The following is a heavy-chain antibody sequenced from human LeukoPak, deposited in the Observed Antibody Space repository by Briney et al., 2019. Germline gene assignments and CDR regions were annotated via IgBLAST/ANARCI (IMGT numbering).Heavy chain of an antibody. CDR3: AKGLFSLSRIAVAGSDY. V-gene: IGHV3-30*02. D-gene: IGHD6-19*01. CDR1: GFTFSSYG. Sequence: GGSLILSCAASGFTFSSYGMHWVRQAPGKGLEWVAFIRYDGSNKYYADSVKGRFTISRDNSKNTLYLQMNSLRAEDTAVYYCAKGLFSLSRIAVAGSDYWGQGTLVTVSS. J-gene: IGHJ4*02. CDR2: IRYDGSNK.